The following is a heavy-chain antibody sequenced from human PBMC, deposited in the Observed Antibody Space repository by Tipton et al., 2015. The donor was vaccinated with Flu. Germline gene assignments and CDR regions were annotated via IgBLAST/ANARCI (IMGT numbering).Heavy chain of an antibody. CDR1: GYSFSTDW. J-gene: IGHJ4*02. CDR3: VRQNCGGDCYPDY. D-gene: IGHD2-21*02. CDR2: IYPADSRT. Sequence: VQLVQSGAEVKKPGKSLKISCKASGYSFSTDWIGWVRQMPGKGLEWMGIIYPADSRTTYSPSFQGQVTIPADKSFSTAYLQWSSLKASDTAIYFCVRQNCGGDCYPDYWGQGTLVTVSS. V-gene: IGHV5-51*01.